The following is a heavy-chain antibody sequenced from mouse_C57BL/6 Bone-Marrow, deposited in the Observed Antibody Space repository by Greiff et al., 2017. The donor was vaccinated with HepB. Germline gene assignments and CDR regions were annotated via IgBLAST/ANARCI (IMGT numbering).Heavy chain of an antibody. D-gene: IGHD1-1*01. CDR3: EMNNYYGSSPSFDY. J-gene: IGHJ2*01. CDR1: GYTFTDYY. Sequence: EVQLQQSGPELVKPGASVKISCKASGYTFTDYYMNWVKQSHGKSLEWIGDINPNNGGTSYNLKFKGKATLTVDKSSSTTYMELRSLTSEDSAFYYCEMNNYYGSSPSFDYWGQGTTLTVSS. CDR2: INPNNGGT. V-gene: IGHV1-26*01.